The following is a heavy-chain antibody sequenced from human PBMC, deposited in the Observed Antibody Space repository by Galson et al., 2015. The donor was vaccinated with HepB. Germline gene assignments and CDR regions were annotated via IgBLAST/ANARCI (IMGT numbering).Heavy chain of an antibody. CDR3: ARIAISDVPPKGVDY. CDR1: GYSFTSYW. D-gene: IGHD3-10*01. CDR2: IDPSDSYT. Sequence: QSGAEVKKPGESLKISCKGSGYSFTSYWISWVRQMPGKGLEWMGRIDPSDSYTNYSPSFQGHVTISADKSISTAYLQWSSLKASDTAMYYCARIAISDVPPKGVDYWGQGTLVTVSS. V-gene: IGHV5-10-1*01. J-gene: IGHJ4*02.